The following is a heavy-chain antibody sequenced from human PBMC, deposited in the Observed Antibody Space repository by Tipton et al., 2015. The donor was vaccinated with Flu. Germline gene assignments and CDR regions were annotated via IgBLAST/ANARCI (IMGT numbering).Heavy chain of an antibody. CDR1: GITFSSYG. Sequence: QVQLVQSGGGVVQPGRSLRLSCAASGITFSSYGMHWVRQAPGKGLEWVALISYDGNKKYYGDSVKGRFTISRDDSKNTLYLQMNSLRAEDTAVYYCTKLSGQGYSYGYYLFDYWGQGTLVTVSS. D-gene: IGHD5-18*01. CDR2: ISYDGNKK. V-gene: IGHV3-30*18. J-gene: IGHJ4*02. CDR3: TKLSGQGYSYGYYLFDY.